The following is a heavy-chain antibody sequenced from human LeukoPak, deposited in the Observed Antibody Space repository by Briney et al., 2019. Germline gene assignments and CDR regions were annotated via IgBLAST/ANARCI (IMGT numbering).Heavy chain of an antibody. J-gene: IGHJ6*03. Sequence: VQPGGSLRLSCVASGFSFSTYWMNWVRQAPGKGLDWVAHIKQDGSEKYYVDSVKGRFTISRDNAKNSLYLQVNSLRAEDTAVYYCARGGKIAGYYYFYMDVWGKGTTVIVSS. CDR1: GFSFSTYW. V-gene: IGHV3-7*01. CDR2: IKQDGSEK. D-gene: IGHD2/OR15-2a*01. CDR3: ARGGKIAGYYYFYMDV.